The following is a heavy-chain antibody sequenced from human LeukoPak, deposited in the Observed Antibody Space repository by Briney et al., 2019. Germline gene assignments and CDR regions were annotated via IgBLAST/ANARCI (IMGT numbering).Heavy chain of an antibody. CDR1: GYSFNRYG. CDR2: ISGSNGNT. V-gene: IGHV1-18*01. J-gene: IGHJ4*02. CDR3: AKDTGSGYDYFSYYFDF. D-gene: IGHD5-12*01. Sequence: ASVRVSCKASGYSFNRYGVSWVRQAPGQGLEWMGWISGSNGNTNYAQSFQGRVTMTTDVSTGTAYMDLRNLRFDDTAVYYCAKDTGSGYDYFSYYFDFWGQGTLVTVSS.